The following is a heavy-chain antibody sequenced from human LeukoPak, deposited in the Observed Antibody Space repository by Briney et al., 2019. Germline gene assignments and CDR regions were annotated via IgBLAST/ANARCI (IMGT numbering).Heavy chain of an antibody. CDR3: ARPVDFWSGYYDRDDAFDI. Sequence: GESLKISCKGSGYIFTSYWIGWVRQMPGKGLEWMGIIYPGDSDTRYSPSFQGQVTISADKSISTAYLQWSSLKASDTAMYYCARPVDFWSGYYDRDDAFDIWGQGTMVTVSS. J-gene: IGHJ3*02. CDR2: IYPGDSDT. D-gene: IGHD3-3*01. V-gene: IGHV5-51*01. CDR1: GYIFTSYW.